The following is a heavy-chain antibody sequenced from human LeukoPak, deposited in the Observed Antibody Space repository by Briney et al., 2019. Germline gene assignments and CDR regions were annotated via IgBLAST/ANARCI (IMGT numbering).Heavy chain of an antibody. CDR1: GYSISSGYY. CDR2: IYHSGST. V-gene: IGHV4-38-2*01. J-gene: IGHJ5*02. CDR3: ARVAITMVRGVSRGNWFDP. Sequence: PSETLSLTCAVSGYSISSGYYWGWIRQPPGKGLEWIGSIYHSGSTYYNPSLKSRVTRSVDTSKNQFSLKLSSVTAADTAVYYCARVAITMVRGVSRGNWFDPWGQGNLVTVSS. D-gene: IGHD3-10*01.